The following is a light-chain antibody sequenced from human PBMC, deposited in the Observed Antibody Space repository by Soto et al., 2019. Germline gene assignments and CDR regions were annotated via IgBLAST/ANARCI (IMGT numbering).Light chain of an antibody. J-gene: IGLJ2*01. CDR3: SSYANSGTLL. Sequence: QSVLTQPASVSGSPGQSITISCTGTSSDVGSYNLVSWYQYHPGKAPKLMIYEGSKRPSGVFNRFSGSKSGNTASLTISGLQTADEADYYCSSYANSGTLLFGGGTKLTVL. CDR2: EGS. CDR1: SSDVGSYNL. V-gene: IGLV2-23*01.